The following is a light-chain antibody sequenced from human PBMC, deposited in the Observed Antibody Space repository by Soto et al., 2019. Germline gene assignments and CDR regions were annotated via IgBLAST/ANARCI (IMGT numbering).Light chain of an antibody. CDR2: EVR. Sequence: QSALTQPASVSGSPGQSITISCTRTSSDVGDYNYVSWYQLHPGKVPKLIIYEVRYRPSGISNRFSGSKSGNTASLTISGLQAEDEADYYCSSYTSSSVVFGGGTKLTVL. J-gene: IGLJ2*01. CDR1: SSDVGDYNY. V-gene: IGLV2-14*01. CDR3: SSYTSSSVV.